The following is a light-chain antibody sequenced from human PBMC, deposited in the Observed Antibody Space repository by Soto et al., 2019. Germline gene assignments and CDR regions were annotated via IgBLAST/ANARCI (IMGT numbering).Light chain of an antibody. CDR1: KTITNY. V-gene: IGKV1-39*01. CDR2: AAS. Sequence: DIQMTQSPASLSASVGERVTITCRASKTITNYLNWYQQRPGEAPRLLIYAASSLQSGVPSRFSGSGSGTDFTLTITNLQPEDFASYYCQQTYSTPPYSFGQGTRVEI. J-gene: IGKJ2*01. CDR3: QQTYSTPPYS.